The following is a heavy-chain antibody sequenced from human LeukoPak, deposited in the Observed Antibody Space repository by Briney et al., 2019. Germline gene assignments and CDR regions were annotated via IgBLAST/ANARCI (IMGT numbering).Heavy chain of an antibody. V-gene: IGHV4-34*01. CDR3: ARSGYGTYYYYYMDV. J-gene: IGHJ6*03. Sequence: SETLSLTCAVYGGSFSGYYWSWIRQPPGKGLEWIGEINHSGSTNYNPSLKSRVTISVDTSKNQFSLKLSSVTAADTAVYYRARSGYGTYYYYYMDVWGKGTTVTISS. CDR1: GGSFSGYY. D-gene: IGHD5-12*01. CDR2: INHSGST.